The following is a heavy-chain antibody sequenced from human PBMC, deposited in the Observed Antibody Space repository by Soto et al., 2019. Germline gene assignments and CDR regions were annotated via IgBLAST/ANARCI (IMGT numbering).Heavy chain of an antibody. CDR3: ARDRLVAYGYGMDV. Sequence: QMQLVESGGGVVQPGRSLRLSCAASGFTFRSYGIHWVRQAPGKGLEWVALIRFDGSKKYYVDSVKGRFAVSRDNSKNTLYLQMNSLRVEDTAVYYCARDRLVAYGYGMDVWGQGTTVTVSS. J-gene: IGHJ6*02. CDR1: GFTFRSYG. D-gene: IGHD2-2*01. CDR2: IRFDGSKK. V-gene: IGHV3-33*01.